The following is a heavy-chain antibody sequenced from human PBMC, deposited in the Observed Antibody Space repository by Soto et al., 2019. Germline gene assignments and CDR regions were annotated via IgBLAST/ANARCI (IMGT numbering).Heavy chain of an antibody. V-gene: IGHV3-74*01. CDR2: INTDGSST. D-gene: IGHD3-10*01. J-gene: IGHJ4*02. Sequence: EVQLVESGGGLVQPGGSLRLSCAVSGFTFSSFWMHWVRQAPGEGLVWVSRINTDGSSTSYADSVKGRFIISRDNAKNTLHLQMNSLRVEDTAMYYCAKRGVDTFGLSYWGQGTLVTVSS. CDR1: GFTFSSFW. CDR3: AKRGVDTFGLSY.